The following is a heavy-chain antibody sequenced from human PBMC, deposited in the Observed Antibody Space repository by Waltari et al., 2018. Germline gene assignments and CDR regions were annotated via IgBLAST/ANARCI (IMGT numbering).Heavy chain of an antibody. Sequence: EVQLVASGGGLVQPGRSLRLSCVGSGSTFDDYAMYWVRQRPGKGLDWVSGIGCNSGAIGYADSVRGRFTTYRDNAKKSLYLQMGRLRPEDTALYYCVKGGWGFGAFYEQHWGQGIQVTVSS. CDR3: VKGGWGFGAFYEQH. J-gene: IGHJ4*02. CDR1: GSTFDDYA. D-gene: IGHD3-10*01. CDR2: IGCNSGAI. V-gene: IGHV3-9*01.